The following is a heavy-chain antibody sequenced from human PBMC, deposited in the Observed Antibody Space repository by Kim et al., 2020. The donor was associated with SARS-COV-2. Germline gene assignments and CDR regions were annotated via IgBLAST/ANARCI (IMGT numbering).Heavy chain of an antibody. V-gene: IGHV4-59*01. D-gene: IGHD6-19*01. CDR3: ARDHRLGSSGWYYIDY. J-gene: IGHJ4*02. Sequence: PSLQSRVTISVDSSKNQFSLKLSSVTAADTAVYYCARDHRLGSSGWYYIDYWGQGSLVTVSS.